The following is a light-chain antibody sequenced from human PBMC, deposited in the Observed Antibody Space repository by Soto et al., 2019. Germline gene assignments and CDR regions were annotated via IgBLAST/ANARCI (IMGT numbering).Light chain of an antibody. CDR1: QDVSNY. V-gene: IGKV1-33*01. CDR3: QQYSNLIT. Sequence: DIQMTQSPSSLSASVGDRVTITCQASQDVSNYLNWYQQKLGKAPKLLIYDASNLETGVPSRFSDSGSGTYFSFTISSMQPEDFATYYCQQYSNLITFGQGTRLEIK. J-gene: IGKJ5*01. CDR2: DAS.